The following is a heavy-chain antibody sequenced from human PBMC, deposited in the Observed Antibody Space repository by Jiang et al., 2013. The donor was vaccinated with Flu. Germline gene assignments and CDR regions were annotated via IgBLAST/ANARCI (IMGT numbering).Heavy chain of an antibody. J-gene: IGHJ4*02. CDR3: AIVATITLNFDY. CDR2: IYYSGST. CDR1: GGSISSSSYY. D-gene: IGHD5-12*01. Sequence: GLVKPSETLSLTCTVSGGSISSSSYYWGWIRQPPGKGLEWIGSIYYSGSTYYNPSLKSRVTISVDTSKNQFSLKLSSVTAADTAVYYCAIVATITLNFDYWGQGTLVTVSS. V-gene: IGHV4-39*01.